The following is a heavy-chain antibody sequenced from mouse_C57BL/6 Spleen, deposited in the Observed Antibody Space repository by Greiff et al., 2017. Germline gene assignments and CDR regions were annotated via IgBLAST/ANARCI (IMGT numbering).Heavy chain of an antibody. Sequence: DVMLVESGGGLVQPGGSMKLSCAASGFTFSDAWMDWVRQSPEKGLEWVAEIRNKANNHATYYAESVKGRFTISRDDSKSSVYLQMNSLRAEDTGIYYCTRGLRPYYFDYWGQGTTLTVSS. V-gene: IGHV6-6*01. J-gene: IGHJ2*01. CDR3: TRGLRPYYFDY. CDR1: GFTFSDAW. CDR2: IRNKANNHAT. D-gene: IGHD2-4*01.